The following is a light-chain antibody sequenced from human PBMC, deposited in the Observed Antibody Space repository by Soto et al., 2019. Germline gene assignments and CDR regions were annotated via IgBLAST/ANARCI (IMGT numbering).Light chain of an antibody. J-gene: IGKJ5*01. CDR2: GAS. CDR1: QTVYSN. CDR3: QQRSNWPPIT. Sequence: LGMTQSPATLSVSPGERATLSCRASQTVYSNVSWYQQKPVQAPRLFIYGASTRATGIPDRFSGSGSGTDFTLTINSLEPEDFAVYYCQQRSNWPPITFGEGTRLEIK. V-gene: IGKV3D-15*01.